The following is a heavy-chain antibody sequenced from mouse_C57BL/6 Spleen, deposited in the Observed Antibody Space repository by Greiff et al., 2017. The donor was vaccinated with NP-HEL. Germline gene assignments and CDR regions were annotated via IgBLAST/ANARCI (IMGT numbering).Heavy chain of an antibody. Sequence: VQLQQPGAELVRPGSSVKLSCKASGYTFTSYWMDWVKQRPGQGLEWIGNIYPSDSETHYNQKFKDKATLTVDKSSSTAYMQLSSLTSEDSAVYYCARLGYSWFAYWGQGTLVTVSA. CDR1: GYTFTSYW. D-gene: IGHD2-3*01. CDR2: IYPSDSET. V-gene: IGHV1-61*01. CDR3: ARLGYSWFAY. J-gene: IGHJ3*01.